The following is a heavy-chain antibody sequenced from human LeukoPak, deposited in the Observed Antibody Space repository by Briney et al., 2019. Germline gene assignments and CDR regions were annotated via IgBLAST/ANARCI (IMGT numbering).Heavy chain of an antibody. J-gene: IGHJ4*02. Sequence: GGSLRLSCAASGFTFSSYWMHWVRQAPGKGLVWVSRIHSDGSSTSYADSVKGRFTISRDNAKNTLYLQMNSLRAEDTAVYYCARKTFDWSPTYYFDYWGQGTLVTVSS. D-gene: IGHD3-9*01. CDR1: GFTFSSYW. CDR3: ARKTFDWSPTYYFDY. CDR2: IHSDGSST. V-gene: IGHV3-74*01.